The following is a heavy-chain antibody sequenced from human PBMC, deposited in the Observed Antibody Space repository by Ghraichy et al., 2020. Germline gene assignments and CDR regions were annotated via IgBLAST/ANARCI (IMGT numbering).Heavy chain of an antibody. D-gene: IGHD5-12*01. CDR3: TRYSGYGGYGMDV. CDR2: IRSKAYGGTT. CDR1: GFTFGDYA. V-gene: IGHV3-49*03. Sequence: GESLNISCTASGFTFGDYAMSWFRQAPGKGLKWVGFIRSKAYGGTTEYAASVKGRFAISRDDSKSIAYLQMNSLKTEDTAVYYCTRYSGYGGYGMDVWGQGTTVTVSS. J-gene: IGHJ6*02.